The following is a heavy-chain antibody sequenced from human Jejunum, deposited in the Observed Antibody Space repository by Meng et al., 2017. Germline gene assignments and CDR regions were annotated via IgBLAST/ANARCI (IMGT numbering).Heavy chain of an antibody. D-gene: IGHD4-17*01. J-gene: IGHJ5*02. CDR3: ASYAATVTTLGVVWFDP. CDR2: IYYSGST. CDR1: GGSIRSSSYY. Sequence: QGQMTESGPGLVKPSEPRSPTCTVSGGSIRSSSYYWGWIRQPPGKGLEWIGSIYYSGSTYYNPSLKSRVTISVDTSKNQFSLKLSSVTAADTAVYYCASYAATVTTLGVVWFDPWGQGTLVTVSS. V-gene: IGHV4-39*07.